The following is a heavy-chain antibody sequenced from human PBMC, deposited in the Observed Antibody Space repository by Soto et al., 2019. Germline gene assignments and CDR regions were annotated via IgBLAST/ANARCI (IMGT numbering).Heavy chain of an antibody. CDR1: GGSFGGYY. Sequence: PSETLSLTCAVYGGSFGGYYWSWIRQPPGKGLEWIGEINHSGSTNYNPSLKSRVTISVDTSKNQFSLKLSSVTAADTAVYYCARGQYYGSGSYYKRARGFDYWGQG. CDR3: ARGQYYGSGSYYKRARGFDY. CDR2: INHSGST. J-gene: IGHJ4*02. V-gene: IGHV4-34*01. D-gene: IGHD3-10*01.